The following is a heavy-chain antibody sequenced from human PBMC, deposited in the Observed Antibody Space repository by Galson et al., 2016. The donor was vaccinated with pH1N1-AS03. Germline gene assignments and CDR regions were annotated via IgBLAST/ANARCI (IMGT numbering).Heavy chain of an antibody. CDR3: ARDRDRYGSGTSFDY. J-gene: IGHJ4*02. Sequence: SVKVSCKASGGTFITCAISWVRQAPGQGLEWMGRVIPVFDTTDYAEKFRGRVTITADRSTTTVYVELSSLTSEDTAIYYCARDRDRYGSGTSFDYWGQGTLVTVSS. V-gene: IGHV1-69*06. D-gene: IGHD3-10*01. CDR2: VIPVFDTT. CDR1: GGTFITCA.